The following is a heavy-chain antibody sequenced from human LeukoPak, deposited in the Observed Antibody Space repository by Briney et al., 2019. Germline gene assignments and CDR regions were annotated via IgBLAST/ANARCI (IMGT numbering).Heavy chain of an antibody. J-gene: IGHJ4*02. CDR2: INSEGSTI. CDR3: ARISSDSISYYDH. Sequence: GGSLRLSCAGSGITFSTYWMHWVRQAPGKGLVWVSRINSEGSTIRYADSVKGRFTISRDNANNTLFLQMNSLRAEDTAVYYCARISSDSISYYDHWGQGTLVTVSS. CDR1: GITFSTYW. D-gene: IGHD3-22*01. V-gene: IGHV3-74*01.